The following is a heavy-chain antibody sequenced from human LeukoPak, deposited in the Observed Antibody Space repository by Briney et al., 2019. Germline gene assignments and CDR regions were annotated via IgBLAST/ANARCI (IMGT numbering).Heavy chain of an antibody. J-gene: IGHJ4*02. Sequence: GGSLRLSCAASGFTFSNYAMSWVRQAPGKGLEWVSAISSSSSYIYYADSVKGRFTISRHNAKRSLYLQMNSLRAEDTAVYYCARDLGGYGDYGTNFDYWGQGTLVTVSS. V-gene: IGHV3-21*01. CDR3: ARDLGGYGDYGTNFDY. CDR1: GFTFSNYA. D-gene: IGHD4-17*01. CDR2: ISSSSSYI.